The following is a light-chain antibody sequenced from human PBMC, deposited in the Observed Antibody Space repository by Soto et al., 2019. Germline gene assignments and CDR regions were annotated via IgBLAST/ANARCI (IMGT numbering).Light chain of an antibody. CDR2: GAS. CDR1: QSISNF. J-gene: IGKJ2*01. V-gene: IGKV1-39*01. CDR3: QQSYNTPPYT. Sequence: DIQMTQSPSSLSASVGDRVTITCRASQSISNFLTWYQQKPGKAPNLRIYGASSLQSGVPSRFSGSGAGTDFTLTITSLQPEDFATYYCQQSYNTPPYTFGQGTRLEIK.